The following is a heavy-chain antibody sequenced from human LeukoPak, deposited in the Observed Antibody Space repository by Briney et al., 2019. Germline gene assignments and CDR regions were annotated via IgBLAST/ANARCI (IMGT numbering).Heavy chain of an antibody. D-gene: IGHD3-16*01. CDR2: INHSGST. CDR3: ARLITGGAFDI. CDR1: GGSFSGYY. Sequence: EPSETLSLTCAVYGGSFSGYYWSWIRQPPGKGLEWIGEINHSGSTNYSPSLKSRVTISVDTSKNQFSLKLSSVTAADTAMYYCARLITGGAFDIWGQGTMVTVSS. J-gene: IGHJ3*02. V-gene: IGHV4-34*01.